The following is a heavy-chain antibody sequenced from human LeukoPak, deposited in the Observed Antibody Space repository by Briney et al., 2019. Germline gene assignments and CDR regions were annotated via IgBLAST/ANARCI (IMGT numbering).Heavy chain of an antibody. Sequence: GGSLRLSCAASGFTFSSYGMHWVRQAPGKGLEWVAVIWYAGSNKYYADSVKGRFTISRDNSKNTLYLQMNSLRAEDTAVYYCARDPLLGYCSGGSCYGYFDYWGQGTLVTVSS. J-gene: IGHJ4*02. CDR3: ARDPLLGYCSGGSCYGYFDY. CDR1: GFTFSSYG. D-gene: IGHD2-15*01. CDR2: IWYAGSNK. V-gene: IGHV3-33*01.